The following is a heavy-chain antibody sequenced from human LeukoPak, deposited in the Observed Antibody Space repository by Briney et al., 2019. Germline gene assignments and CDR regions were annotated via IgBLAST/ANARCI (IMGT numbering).Heavy chain of an antibody. CDR1: GGSISGHY. Sequence: SETLSLTCTVSGGSISGHYWTWIRQPPGKGLEWIGYISHSGSTNCNPSLKSRVTISVDTSQNQFSLTLNSVTAADTAVYYCARSSRAAGIHYYYMDVWGKGTTVTVSS. D-gene: IGHD6-13*01. V-gene: IGHV4-59*11. CDR3: ARSSRAAGIHYYYMDV. CDR2: ISHSGST. J-gene: IGHJ6*03.